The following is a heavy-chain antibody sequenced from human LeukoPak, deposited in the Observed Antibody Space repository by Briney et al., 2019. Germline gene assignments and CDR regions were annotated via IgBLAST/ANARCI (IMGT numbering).Heavy chain of an antibody. CDR3: AVQGAEEMATITNY. CDR1: AGSFSGYY. V-gene: IGHV4-34*01. CDR2: INHSGST. D-gene: IGHD5-24*01. Sequence: NSSETLSLTRALYAGSFSGYYWSWIRQPPGKGLEWIGEINHSGSTNYNPSLKSRFTISVDTSKNQFSLKLSSVTAADTAVYYCAVQGAEEMATITNYWGQGTLVTVSS. J-gene: IGHJ4*02.